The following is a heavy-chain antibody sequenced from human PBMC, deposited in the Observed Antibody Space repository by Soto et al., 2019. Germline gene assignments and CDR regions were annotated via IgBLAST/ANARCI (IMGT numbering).Heavy chain of an antibody. V-gene: IGHV1-18*03. J-gene: IGHJ6*02. CDR3: AREYGMDV. Sequence: QVQLVQSGAEVKKPGASVNVSCKASGYSFHTYAISWVRQAPGQGLEWVGWISGYNGNTNYAQKFQGRVTLTRDTSTKTAFMELRSLTGDDMAVYYCAREYGMDVWGQGTTVTVSS. CDR2: ISGYNGNT. CDR1: GYSFHTYA.